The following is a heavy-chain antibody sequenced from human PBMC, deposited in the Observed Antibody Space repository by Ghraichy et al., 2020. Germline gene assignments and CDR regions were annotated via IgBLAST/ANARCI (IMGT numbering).Heavy chain of an antibody. J-gene: IGHJ4*02. CDR1: GFTFSSYA. CDR2: ISYDGSNK. D-gene: IGHD3-10*01. CDR3: AREQTYYYGSGSTHFDY. Sequence: GGSLRLSCAASGFTFSSYAMHWVRQAPGKGLEWVAVISYDGSNKYYADSVKGRFTISRDNSKNTLYLQMNSLRAEDTAVYYCAREQTYYYGSGSTHFDYWGQGTLVTVSS. V-gene: IGHV3-30-3*01.